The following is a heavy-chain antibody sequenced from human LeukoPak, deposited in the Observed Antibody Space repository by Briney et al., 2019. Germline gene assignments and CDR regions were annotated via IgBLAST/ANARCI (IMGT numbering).Heavy chain of an antibody. CDR2: ISSSSSYI. D-gene: IGHD3-10*01. J-gene: IGHJ4*02. CDR1: GFTFSSYS. CDR3: AREASIRRITMVRGVLDY. Sequence: PGGSLRLSCAASGFTFSSYSMNWVRQAPGKGLEWVSSISSSSSYIYYADSVKGRFTISRDNAKNSLYLQMNSLRAEDTAVYYCAREASIRRITMVRGVLDYWGQGTLVTVSS. V-gene: IGHV3-21*01.